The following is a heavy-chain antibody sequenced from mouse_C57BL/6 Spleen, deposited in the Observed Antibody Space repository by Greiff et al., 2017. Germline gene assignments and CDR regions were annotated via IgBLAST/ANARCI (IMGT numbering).Heavy chain of an antibody. D-gene: IGHD1-1*01. Sequence: EVKLVDSGGGLVKPGGSLKLSCAASGFTFSSYAMSWVRQTPEKRLEWVATIRDGGSYTYYPDNVKGRFTISRDNAKNNLYLQMSHLKSEDTAMYYCARGDYGSRTGFAYWGQGTLVTVSA. V-gene: IGHV5-4*03. CDR1: GFTFSSYA. J-gene: IGHJ3*01. CDR3: ARGDYGSRTGFAY. CDR2: IRDGGSYT.